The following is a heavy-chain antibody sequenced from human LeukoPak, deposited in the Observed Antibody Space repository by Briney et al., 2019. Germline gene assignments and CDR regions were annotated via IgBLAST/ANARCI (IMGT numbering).Heavy chain of an antibody. CDR1: GFTFSSYA. CDR3: AKATYYYDSSGPRSAFDI. V-gene: IGHV3-23*01. D-gene: IGHD3-22*01. Sequence: GGSLRLSCAASGFTFSSYAMTWVRQAPGKGLEWVSAISGSGGTTYYADSVKGRFTISRDNSKNTLYLQMNSLRAEDTAVYYCAKATYYYDSSGPRSAFDIWGQGTMVTVSS. J-gene: IGHJ3*02. CDR2: ISGSGGTT.